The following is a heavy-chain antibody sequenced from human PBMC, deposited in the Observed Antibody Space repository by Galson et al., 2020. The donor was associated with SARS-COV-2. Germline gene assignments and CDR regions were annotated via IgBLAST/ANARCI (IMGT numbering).Heavy chain of an antibody. Sequence: SVKVSCKASGGTFSSYAISWVRQAPGQGLEWMGGIIPIFGTSNYAQKFQGRVTITADESTSTAYMELSSLRSEDTAVYYCGRGGWFRGGTPNNDYGDPRYYYYGMDVWGQGTTVTVSS. CDR1: GGTFSSYA. CDR3: GRGGWFRGGTPNNDYGDPRYYYYGMDV. J-gene: IGHJ6*02. D-gene: IGHD4-17*01. V-gene: IGHV1-69*13. CDR2: IIPIFGTS.